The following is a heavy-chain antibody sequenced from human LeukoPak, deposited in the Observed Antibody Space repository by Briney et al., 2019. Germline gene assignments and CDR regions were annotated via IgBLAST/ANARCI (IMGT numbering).Heavy chain of an antibody. J-gene: IGHJ4*02. D-gene: IGHD6-19*01. CDR3: ARPGIALAGDY. CDR2: INNDGSLT. Sequence: GGSLRLSCAASGFTFSSYWMHWVRQTPGKGLMWVSRINNDGSLTNYADSVKGRFTISRDNAKNTLYLQMNSLRAEDTAVYYCARPGIALAGDYWGQGALVTVSS. V-gene: IGHV3-74*01. CDR1: GFTFSSYW.